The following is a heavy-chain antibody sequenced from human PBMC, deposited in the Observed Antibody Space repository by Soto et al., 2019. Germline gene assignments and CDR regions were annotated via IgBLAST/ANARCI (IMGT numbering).Heavy chain of an antibody. Sequence: ASVKVSCKASGYTFTGYYMRWVRQAPGQGLEWMGWINPNSGGTNYAQKFQGWVTMTRDTSISTAYMELSRLRSDDTAVYYCGIVNCFCSSTSCNSLSLRYVWAQGTAVTVSS. V-gene: IGHV1-2*04. CDR1: GYTFTGYY. J-gene: IGHJ6*02. D-gene: IGHD2-2*01. CDR2: INPNSGGT. CDR3: GIVNCFCSSTSCNSLSLRYV.